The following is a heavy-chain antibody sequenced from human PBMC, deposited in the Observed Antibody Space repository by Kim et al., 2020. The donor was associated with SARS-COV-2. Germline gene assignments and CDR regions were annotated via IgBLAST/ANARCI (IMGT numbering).Heavy chain of an antibody. D-gene: IGHD3-3*01. CDR2: FEFEDDET. J-gene: IGHJ3*02. CDR3: AIQIAYSHITIFGVVTPGAFDI. Sequence: ASVKVSCKVSGYTLTELSMHWVRQAPGKGLEWMGGFEFEDDETIYAQKFQGRVTMTEDTSTDTPYMELSSLRSEDTAVYYCAIQIAYSHITIFGVVTPGAFDIWGQGTMVTVSS. CDR1: GYTLTELS. V-gene: IGHV1-24*01.